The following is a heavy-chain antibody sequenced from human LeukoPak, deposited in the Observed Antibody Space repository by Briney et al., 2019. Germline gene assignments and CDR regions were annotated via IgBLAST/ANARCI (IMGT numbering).Heavy chain of an antibody. J-gene: IGHJ4*02. Sequence: PGGSLRLSCAASGFTFSSYAMSWVRQAPGKGLEWVSAISGSGGSTYYADSVKGRFTISRDNSKNTLYLQMSSLRAEDTAVYYCAKDPASIVATYFDYWGQGTLVTVSS. CDR1: GFTFSSYA. V-gene: IGHV3-23*01. D-gene: IGHD5-12*01. CDR3: AKDPASIVATYFDY. CDR2: ISGSGGST.